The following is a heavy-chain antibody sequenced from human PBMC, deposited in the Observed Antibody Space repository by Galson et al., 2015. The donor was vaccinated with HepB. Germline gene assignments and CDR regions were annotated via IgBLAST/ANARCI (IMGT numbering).Heavy chain of an antibody. D-gene: IGHD3-22*01. V-gene: IGHV3-21*01. J-gene: IGHJ4*02. Sequence: SLRLSCAASGFTFSSYWMSWVRQAPGKGLEWVSSISSSSSYIYYADSVKGRFTISRDNAKNSLYLQMNSLRAEDTAVYYCASVLVRDDSSGYQTDYWGQGTLVTVSS. CDR2: ISSSSSYI. CDR1: GFTFSSYW. CDR3: ASVLVRDDSSGYQTDY.